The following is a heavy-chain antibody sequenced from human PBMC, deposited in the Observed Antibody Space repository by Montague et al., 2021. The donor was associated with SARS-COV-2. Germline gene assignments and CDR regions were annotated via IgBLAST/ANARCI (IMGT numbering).Heavy chain of an antibody. D-gene: IGHD4-23*01. V-gene: IGHV4-34*01. CDR1: GGSFSGYY. Sequence: SETLSLTCAVYGGSFSGYYWTWIRQSPGKGLEWIAEINYSGTTNXNFNPSLRSRVTISVDTSKSQFSLKLSSVTAADTGVYYCARWDPQTLTLIGLRGKSASDYWGQGTLVTVSS. J-gene: IGHJ4*02. CDR2: INYSGTT. CDR3: ARWDPQTLTLIGLRGKSASDY.